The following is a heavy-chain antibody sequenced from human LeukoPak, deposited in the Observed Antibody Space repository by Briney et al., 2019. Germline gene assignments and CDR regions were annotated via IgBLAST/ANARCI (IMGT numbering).Heavy chain of an antibody. J-gene: IGHJ6*03. CDR3: ARRGPYSSSWTYYYYMDV. Sequence: NTSETLSLTCAVYGGSFSGYYWSWIRQPPGKGLEWIGEINHSGSTNYNPSLKSRVTISVDTSKNQFSLKLSSVTAADTAVYYCARRGPYSSSWTYYYYMDVWGKGTTVTISS. V-gene: IGHV4-34*01. D-gene: IGHD6-13*01. CDR2: INHSGST. CDR1: GGSFSGYY.